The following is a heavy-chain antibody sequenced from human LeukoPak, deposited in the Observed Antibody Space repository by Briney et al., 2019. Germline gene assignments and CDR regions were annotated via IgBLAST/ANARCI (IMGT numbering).Heavy chain of an antibody. Sequence: SETLSLTCTVSGGSLSSSSYYWGWIRQPPGKGLEWIGSIYYSGSTYYNPSLKSRVTISVDTSKNQFSLKLSSVTAADTAVYYCARRKAGYSSGWWGYWGQGTLVTVSS. J-gene: IGHJ4*02. V-gene: IGHV4-39*01. CDR3: ARRKAGYSSGWWGY. CDR2: IYYSGST. D-gene: IGHD6-19*01. CDR1: GGSLSSSSYY.